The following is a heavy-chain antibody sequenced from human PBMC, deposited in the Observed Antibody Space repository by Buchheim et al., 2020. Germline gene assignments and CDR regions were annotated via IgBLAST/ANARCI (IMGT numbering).Heavy chain of an antibody. Sequence: EVQLVESGGGLVKPGGSLSLSCAASGFTFSSNSMNWVRQAQGKGLGWVSSISSSSSYINYADSVKGRLTIPRDNAKNHRYLQMNSLRAEDTAVYYCARDETIVVVPAALDYWGQGTL. CDR3: ARDETIVVVPAALDY. V-gene: IGHV3-21*01. D-gene: IGHD2-2*01. CDR1: GFTFSSNS. CDR2: ISSSSSYI. J-gene: IGHJ4*02.